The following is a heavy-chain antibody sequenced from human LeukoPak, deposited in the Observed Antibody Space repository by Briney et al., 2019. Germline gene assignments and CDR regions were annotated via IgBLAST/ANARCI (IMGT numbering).Heavy chain of an antibody. J-gene: IGHJ4*02. CDR1: EFTFSIYA. Sequence: GGSLRLSCAASEFTFSIYAMSWVREAPGKGLEWVSTVSPSGDSTYYADSVKGRFTISRDNSKNTLYLQMNGLRAEDTAVYYCAKDPLGYCSGSSCFHYFDYWGQGTLVTVYS. CDR2: VSPSGDST. D-gene: IGHD2-15*01. CDR3: AKDPLGYCSGSSCFHYFDY. V-gene: IGHV3-23*01.